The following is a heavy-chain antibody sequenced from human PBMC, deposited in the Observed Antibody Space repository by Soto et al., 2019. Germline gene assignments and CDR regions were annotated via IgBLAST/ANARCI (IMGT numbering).Heavy chain of an antibody. V-gene: IGHV3-33*01. CDR3: ARVGGYCSSTSCSNWFDP. J-gene: IGHJ5*02. CDR2: IWYDGSNK. CDR1: GFTFISYG. D-gene: IGHD2-2*01. Sequence: PGGSLRLSCAASGFTFISYGMHWVRQAPGKGLEWVAVIWYDGSNKYYADSVKGRFTISRDNSKNTLYLQMNSLRAEDTAVYYCARVGGYCSSTSCSNWFDPWGQGTLVTVSS.